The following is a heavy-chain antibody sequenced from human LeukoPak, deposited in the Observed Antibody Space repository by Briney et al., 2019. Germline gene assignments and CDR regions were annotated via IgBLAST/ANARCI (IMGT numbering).Heavy chain of an antibody. CDR2: INHSGST. V-gene: IGHV4-34*01. J-gene: IGHJ5*02. CDR3: ARGRCSSTSCYVYNWFDP. D-gene: IGHD2-2*01. Sequence: GSLRLSCVVSGIIFRDAWMNWVRQPPGKGLEWIGEINHSGSTNYNPSLKSRVTISVDTSKNQFSLKLSSVTAADTAVYYCARGRCSSTSCYVYNWFDPWGQGTLVTVSS. CDR1: GIIFRDAW.